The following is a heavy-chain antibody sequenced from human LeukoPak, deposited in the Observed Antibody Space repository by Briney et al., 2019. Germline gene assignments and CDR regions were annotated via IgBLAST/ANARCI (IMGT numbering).Heavy chain of an antibody. D-gene: IGHD4/OR15-4a*01. CDR2: IYYSGST. V-gene: IGHV4-59*01. J-gene: IGHJ2*01. Sequence: PSQTLSLTCTVSGGSISSYSWSWIRQPPRKGLEWIGYIYYSGSTNYNPSLESRVTISVDTSKNQFSLKLSSVTAADTAVYYCARQKYDYGANHWYFDLWGRGTLVTVSS. CDR1: GGSISSYS. CDR3: ARQKYDYGANHWYFDL.